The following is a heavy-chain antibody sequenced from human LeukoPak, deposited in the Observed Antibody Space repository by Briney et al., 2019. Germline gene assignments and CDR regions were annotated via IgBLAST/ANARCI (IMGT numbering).Heavy chain of an antibody. CDR3: ARGSPGGGYDFMGDY. CDR1: GYTFTSYG. D-gene: IGHD5-12*01. J-gene: IGHJ4*02. CDR2: INPNSGGT. V-gene: IGHV1-2*02. Sequence: ASVKVSCKASGYTFTSYGISWVRQAPGQGLEWMGWINPNSGGTNYAQKFQGRVTMTRDTSISTAYMELSRLRSDDTAVYYCARGSPGGGYDFMGDYWGQGTLVTVSS.